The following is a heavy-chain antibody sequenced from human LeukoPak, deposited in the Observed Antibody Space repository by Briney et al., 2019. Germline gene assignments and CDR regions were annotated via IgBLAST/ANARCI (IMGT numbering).Heavy chain of an antibody. V-gene: IGHV4-59*01. D-gene: IGHD3-3*01. J-gene: IGHJ3*02. CDR2: NYYSGSI. CDR3: ASRGHSTIFGVAASAFDI. Sequence: PSEALSLTCTAAGGSISSYYWSWLRPPPGKGLEWSGYNYYSGSINYNPSLNSRVTISVDRSKTQFSLDLSSVTATDTAVYYCASRGHSTIFGVAASAFDIWGQGTMVTVSS. CDR1: GGSISSYY.